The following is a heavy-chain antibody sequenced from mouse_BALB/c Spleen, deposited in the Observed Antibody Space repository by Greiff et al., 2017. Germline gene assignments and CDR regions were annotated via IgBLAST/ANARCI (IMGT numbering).Heavy chain of an antibody. J-gene: IGHJ4*01. CDR2: IRNKANGYTT. D-gene: IGHD1-1*01. Sequence: EVQVVESGGGLVQPGGSLRLSCATSGFTFTDYYMSWVRQPPGKALEWLGFIRNKANGYTTEYIASVKGRFTISRDNSQSILYLQMNTLRAEDSATYYCARDNYYGDYAMDYWGQGTSVTVSS. V-gene: IGHV7-3*02. CDR3: ARDNYYGDYAMDY. CDR1: GFTFTDYY.